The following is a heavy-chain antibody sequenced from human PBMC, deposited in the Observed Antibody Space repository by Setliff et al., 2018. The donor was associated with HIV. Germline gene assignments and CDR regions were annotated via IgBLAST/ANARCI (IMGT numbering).Heavy chain of an antibody. V-gene: IGHV4-30-2*02. CDR3: ARWGAGYNSYDS. CDR1: GGSISSGGYS. D-gene: IGHD5-12*01. CDR2: IYHSGST. Sequence: SETLSLTCAVSGGSISSGGYSWSWIRQPPGKGLEWIGYIYHSGSTYYNPSLKSRVTVSVDTSKNQFSLKLSSVTAADTAVYFCARWGAGYNSYDSWGQGSLVTVSS. J-gene: IGHJ4*02.